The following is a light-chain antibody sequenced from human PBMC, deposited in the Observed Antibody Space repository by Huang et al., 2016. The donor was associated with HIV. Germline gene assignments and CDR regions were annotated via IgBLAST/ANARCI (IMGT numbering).Light chain of an antibody. J-gene: IGKJ1*01. V-gene: IGKV3-15*01. Sequence: EIVMTQSPATLSVSPGERAALSCRASLSVSSNLAWYQQKPGQAPRLRIYGASTSATGITARFSGSGSGTEFTLTISSLQSEDSAVYYCQQYNYWWTFGQGTKVEIK. CDR1: LSVSSN. CDR2: GAS. CDR3: QQYNYWWT.